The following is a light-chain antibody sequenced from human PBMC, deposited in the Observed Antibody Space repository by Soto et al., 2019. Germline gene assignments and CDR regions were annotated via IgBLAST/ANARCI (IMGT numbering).Light chain of an antibody. Sequence: EIVLTQSPGTLSLSPGERATLSCRASQSVSSSYLAWYQQKPGQAPRLLIYGASSRATGIPDRFSGSGSGTDFTLTISRLEPEDFPVYYCQQDGSSPPYTFGQGTKLEIK. CDR3: QQDGSSPPYT. J-gene: IGKJ2*01. CDR1: QSVSSSY. V-gene: IGKV3-20*01. CDR2: GAS.